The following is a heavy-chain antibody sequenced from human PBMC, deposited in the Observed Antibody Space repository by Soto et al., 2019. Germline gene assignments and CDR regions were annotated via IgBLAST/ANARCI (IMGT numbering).Heavy chain of an antibody. CDR1: GFTFSSYS. Sequence: GGSLRLSCAASGFTFSSYSMNWVRQAPGKGLEWVSSISSSSSYIYYADSVKGRFTISRDNAKNSLYLQMNSLRAEDTAVYYCARARSYCTNGVCYTGNGDAFDIWGQGTMVTVSS. D-gene: IGHD2-8*01. CDR3: ARARSYCTNGVCYTGNGDAFDI. J-gene: IGHJ3*02. CDR2: ISSSSSYI. V-gene: IGHV3-21*01.